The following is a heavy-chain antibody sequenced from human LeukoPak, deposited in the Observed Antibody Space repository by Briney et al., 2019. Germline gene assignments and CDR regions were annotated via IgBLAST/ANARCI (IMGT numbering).Heavy chain of an antibody. D-gene: IGHD1-26*01. CDR2: ISSSSSYI. J-gene: IGHJ3*02. Sequence: GGSLRLSCAASGFTFSSYSMNWVRQAPGKGLEWVSSISSSSSYIYYADPLKGRFTISRDNSKNTLYLQMDSLRAEDTAKYYCAKSLLTTASGTGRAFDIWGQGTMVTVSA. V-gene: IGHV3-21*04. CDR3: AKSLLTTASGTGRAFDI. CDR1: GFTFSSYS.